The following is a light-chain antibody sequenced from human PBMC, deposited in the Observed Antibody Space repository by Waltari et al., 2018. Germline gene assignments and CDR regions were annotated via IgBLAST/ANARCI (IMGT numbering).Light chain of an antibody. Sequence: SSELTQDPAVSVALGQTVRITCQGDSPRSYYASRYQQKPGQAPVLVILGKKNRPSGIPYRFSGSSSGNTASLTITGAQAEDEADYYCNSRDSRGNRVLFGGGTRLTVL. V-gene: IGLV3-19*01. J-gene: IGLJ2*01. CDR1: SPRSYY. CDR2: GKK. CDR3: NSRDSRGNRVL.